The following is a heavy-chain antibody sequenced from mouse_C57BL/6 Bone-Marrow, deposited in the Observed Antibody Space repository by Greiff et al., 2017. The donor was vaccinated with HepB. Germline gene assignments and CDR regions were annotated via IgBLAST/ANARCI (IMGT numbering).Heavy chain of an antibody. Sequence: VQLQQSGAELVRPGASVKLSCKASGYTFTDYYINWVKQRPGQGLEWIARIYPGSGNTYYNEKFKGKATLTAEKSSSTAYMQLSSLTSEDSAVYFCARSCLLRSFYYFDYWGQGTTLTVSS. D-gene: IGHD1-1*01. CDR2: IYPGSGNT. CDR3: ARSCLLRSFYYFDY. CDR1: GYTFTDYY. V-gene: IGHV1-76*01. J-gene: IGHJ2*01.